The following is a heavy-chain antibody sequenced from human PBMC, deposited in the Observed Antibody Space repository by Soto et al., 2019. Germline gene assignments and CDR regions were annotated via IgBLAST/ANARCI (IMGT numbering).Heavy chain of an antibody. CDR3: AHKPPAAGIYWYFDL. J-gene: IGHJ2*01. Sequence: QITLKESGPTVVKPTQTLTLTFTFSGFSLNTDKVGVAWIRQSPGKALERLALIYGDDEKRYSPSLQSRLTITVDTAKSQVILTMTDMDPLDTGTYNSAHKPPAAGIYWYFDLWGRGTLVTVSS. V-gene: IGHV2-5*02. CDR1: GFSLNTDKVG. D-gene: IGHD6-13*01. CDR2: IYGDDEK.